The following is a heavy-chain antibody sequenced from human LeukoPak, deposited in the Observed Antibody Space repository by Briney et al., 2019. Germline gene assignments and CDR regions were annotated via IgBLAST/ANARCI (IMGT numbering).Heavy chain of an antibody. J-gene: IGHJ4*02. CDR2: IIPIFGTA. CDR3: ARGLSYGGNSGFRWYFDY. CDR1: GGTFSSYA. V-gene: IGHV1-69*05. Sequence: SVKVSSKASGGTFSSYAISWVRQAPGQGLEWMGRIIPIFGTANYAQKFQGRVTITTDESTSTAYMELSSLRSEDTAVYYCARGLSYGGNSGFRWYFDYWGQGTLVTVSS. D-gene: IGHD4-23*01.